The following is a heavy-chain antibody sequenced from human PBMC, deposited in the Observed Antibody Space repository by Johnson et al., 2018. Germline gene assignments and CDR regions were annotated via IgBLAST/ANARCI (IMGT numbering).Heavy chain of an antibody. J-gene: IGHJ3*02. CDR2: IWYDGSNK. V-gene: IGHV3-33*01. D-gene: IGHD2-8*01. CDR1: GFTFSSYA. Sequence: QVQLVESGGGVVQPGRSLRLSCAASGFTFSSYAMHWVRQAPGKGLEWVAVIWYDGSNKYYADSVKGRFTISRDNSKNTLYLQMNSLRAEDKALYSCARSYCTNGLCDAFDIWGQGTMVTVSS. CDR3: ARSYCTNGLCDAFDI.